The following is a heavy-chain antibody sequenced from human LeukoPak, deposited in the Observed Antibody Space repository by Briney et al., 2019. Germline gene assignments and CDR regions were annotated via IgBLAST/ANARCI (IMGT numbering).Heavy chain of an antibody. CDR2: ISSSGSTI. J-gene: IGHJ6*03. D-gene: IGHD2-2*03. V-gene: IGHV3-11*04. Sequence: GGSLRLSCAASGFTFSDYYMSWIRQAPGKGLEWVSYISSSGSTIYYADSVKGRFTISRDNAKNSLYLQMNSLRAEDTAVYYCARVGYCSSTSCYGFYMDVWGKGTTVTVSS. CDR1: GFTFSDYY. CDR3: ARVGYCSSTSCYGFYMDV.